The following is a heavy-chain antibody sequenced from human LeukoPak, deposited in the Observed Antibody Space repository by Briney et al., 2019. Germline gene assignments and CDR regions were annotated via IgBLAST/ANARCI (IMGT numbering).Heavy chain of an antibody. J-gene: IGHJ4*02. CDR2: IIPIFGTA. CDR1: GGTFSSYA. CDR3: ARDRGSGNVDY. V-gene: IGHV1-69*13. D-gene: IGHD3-10*01. Sequence: SLKLSCKASGGTFSSYAISWVRQAPGQGLEWMGGIIPIFGTANYAQKFQGRVTITADESTSTAYMELSSLRSEDTAVYYCARDRGSGNVDYWGQGTLVTVSS.